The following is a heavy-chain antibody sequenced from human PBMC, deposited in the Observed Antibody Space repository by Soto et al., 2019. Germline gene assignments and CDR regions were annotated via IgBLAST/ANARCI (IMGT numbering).Heavy chain of an antibody. J-gene: IGHJ3*02. Sequence: EVQLVESGGNLVQPGRSLRHSCAASGFTFDDYAMHWVRQAPGKGLEWVSGISWNSGSIGYAESVKGRFTISRDNAKNSLDLQMNSLGAEDTAWYCCAIMDILTGRNAFDIWGQGTMVTVSS. D-gene: IGHD3-9*01. CDR2: ISWNSGSI. CDR1: GFTFDDYA. CDR3: AIMDILTGRNAFDI. V-gene: IGHV3-9*01.